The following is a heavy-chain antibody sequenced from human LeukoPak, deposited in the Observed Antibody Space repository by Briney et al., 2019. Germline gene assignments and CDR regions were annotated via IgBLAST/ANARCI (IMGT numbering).Heavy chain of an antibody. Sequence: GGSLRLSCAASGFTFSSYAMSWVCQAPGKGLEWVSVISGGGGSTYYADSVKGRFTISRDNSKNTLYLQMNSLRAEDTAVYYCAKVGGYSYGNPFDYWGQGTLVTVSS. CDR1: GFTFSSYA. D-gene: IGHD5-18*01. J-gene: IGHJ4*02. V-gene: IGHV3-23*01. CDR3: AKVGGYSYGNPFDY. CDR2: ISGGGGST.